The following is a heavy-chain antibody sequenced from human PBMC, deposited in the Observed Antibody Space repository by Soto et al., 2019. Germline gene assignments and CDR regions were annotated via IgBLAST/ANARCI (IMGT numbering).Heavy chain of an antibody. D-gene: IGHD2-15*01. CDR2: IIPIFGTA. V-gene: IGHV1-69*13. J-gene: IGHJ4*02. CDR1: GGTFSSYA. Sequence: GASVKVSCKASGGTFSSYAISWVRQAPGQGLEWMGGIIPIFGTANYAQKFQGRVTMTADESTSTASMELSSLRYEDTAVYYCARALRDDSKPGHFDYWGQGTLVTVSS. CDR3: ARALRDDSKPGHFDY.